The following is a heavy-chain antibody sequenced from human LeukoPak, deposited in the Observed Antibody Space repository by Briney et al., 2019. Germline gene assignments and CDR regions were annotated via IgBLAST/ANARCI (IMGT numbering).Heavy chain of an antibody. J-gene: IGHJ4*02. Sequence: GRSLRLSCAASGFTFSSYAMHWVRQAPGKGLEWVAVISYDGSNKYYADSVKGRFTISRGNSKNTLYLQLSSLRAEDMALYYCARDMKPVAIRPVSLDYWGQGTLVTVSS. CDR1: GFTFSSYA. CDR3: ARDMKPVAIRPVSLDY. CDR2: ISYDGSNK. D-gene: IGHD2-2*02. V-gene: IGHV3-30-3*01.